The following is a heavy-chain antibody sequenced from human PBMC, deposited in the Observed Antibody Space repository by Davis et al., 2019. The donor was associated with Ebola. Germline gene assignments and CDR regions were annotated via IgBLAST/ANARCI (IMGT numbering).Heavy chain of an antibody. CDR3: ASGYSSSWFDP. CDR1: GGSISNYY. V-gene: IGHV4-59*01. J-gene: IGHJ5*02. Sequence: MPSETLSLTCTVSGGSISNYYWNWIRQPPGKGLEWIGNIYYTGSTTYNPSLRSRLTILVDMSKNQFSLKLNSVTAADTAMYYCASGYSSSWFDPWGQGTLVTVSS. CDR2: IYYTGST. D-gene: IGHD6-13*01.